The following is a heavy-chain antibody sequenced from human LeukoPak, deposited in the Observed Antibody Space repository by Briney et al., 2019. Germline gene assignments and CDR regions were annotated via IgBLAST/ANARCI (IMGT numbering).Heavy chain of an antibody. V-gene: IGHV3-30-3*01. Sequence: PGRSLRLSCAASGFTFSSYAMHWVRQAPGKGLEWVAVISYDGSNKYYADSVKGRFTISRDNSKNTLYLQMNSLRAEDTAVYYCARDEEVTMIVVVISLPDYWGQGTLVTVSS. CDR1: GFTFSSYA. J-gene: IGHJ4*02. CDR2: ISYDGSNK. D-gene: IGHD3-22*01. CDR3: ARDEEVTMIVVVISLPDY.